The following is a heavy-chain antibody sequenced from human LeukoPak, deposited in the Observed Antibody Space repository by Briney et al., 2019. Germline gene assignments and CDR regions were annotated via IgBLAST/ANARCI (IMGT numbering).Heavy chain of an antibody. V-gene: IGHV6-1*01. CDR3: AREYSSSWYVRNWFDP. D-gene: IGHD6-13*01. CDR1: GDSVSSNSAA. Sequence: SPTLSLTCAISGDSVSSNSAAWNWLRQSPSRGLEWLGSTYYRSKWYNEYAVSVKSRITINPDTSKNQFSLQVNSVTPEDTAVYYCAREYSSSWYVRNWFDPWGQGTLVSVFS. CDR2: TYYRSKWYN. J-gene: IGHJ5*02.